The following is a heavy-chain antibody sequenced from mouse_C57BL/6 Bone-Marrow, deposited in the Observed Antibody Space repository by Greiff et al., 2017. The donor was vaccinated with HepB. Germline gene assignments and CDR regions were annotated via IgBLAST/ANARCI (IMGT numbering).Heavy chain of an antibody. D-gene: IGHD1-1*01. CDR2: IWTGGGT. V-gene: IGHV2-9-1*01. J-gene: IGHJ4*01. CDR3: ARKDYGSSPYYAMDY. Sequence: VQVVESGPGLVAPSQSLSITCTVSGFSLTSYAISWVRQPPGKGLEWLGVIWTGGGTNYNSALKSRLSISKDNSKSQVFVKMNSLQTDDTARYYCARKDYGSSPYYAMDYWGQGTSVTVSS. CDR1: GFSLTSYA.